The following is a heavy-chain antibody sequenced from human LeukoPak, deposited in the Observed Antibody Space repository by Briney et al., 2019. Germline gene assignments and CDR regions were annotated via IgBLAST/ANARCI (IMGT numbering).Heavy chain of an antibody. CDR1: GGSISSYY. J-gene: IGHJ4*02. V-gene: IGHV4-59*01. CDR3: ARALRLYYFDY. CDR2: IYYSGTT. Sequence: SETLSLTCTVSGGSISSYYWSWIRQPPEKGLEWIGYIYYSGTTSYNPSLKSRVTISVDTSKNQFSLKLTSVTAADTAVYYCARALRLYYFDYWGQGTLVTVSS. D-gene: IGHD2/OR15-2a*01.